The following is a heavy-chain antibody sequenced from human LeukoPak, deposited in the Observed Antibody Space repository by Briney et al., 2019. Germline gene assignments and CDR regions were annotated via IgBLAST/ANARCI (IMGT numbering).Heavy chain of an antibody. V-gene: IGHV3-30*04. Sequence: PGRSLRLSCAASGFTFRNYMMHWVRQAPGKGLDWVAVILDDGTIQHYADSVKGRFTISRDNSRNTVFLQMNSLRGEDTAIYYCARVQGGGFRTADFWGQGTVVTVAS. CDR2: ILDDGTIQ. D-gene: IGHD3-10*01. CDR1: GFTFRNYM. J-gene: IGHJ4*02. CDR3: ARVQGGGFRTADF.